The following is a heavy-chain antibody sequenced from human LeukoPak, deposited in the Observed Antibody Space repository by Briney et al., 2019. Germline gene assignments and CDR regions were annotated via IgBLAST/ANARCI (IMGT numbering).Heavy chain of an antibody. CDR2: ISYDGSNK. CDR1: GFTFSSYA. Sequence: GRSLRLSCAASGFTFSSYAMHWVRQAPGKGLEWVAVISYDGSNKYYADSVKGRFTISRDNSKNTLYLQMNSLRAEDTAVYYCAKRGAMCCFDYWGQGTLVTVSS. D-gene: IGHD3-16*01. J-gene: IGHJ4*02. CDR3: AKRGAMCCFDY. V-gene: IGHV3-30*04.